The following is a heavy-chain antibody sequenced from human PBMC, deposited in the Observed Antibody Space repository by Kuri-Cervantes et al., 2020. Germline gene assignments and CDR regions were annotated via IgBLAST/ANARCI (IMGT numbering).Heavy chain of an antibody. CDR3: ASRRGGGSGLDY. J-gene: IGHJ4*02. V-gene: IGHV3-23*01. D-gene: IGHD2-15*01. CDR1: GFTVSSNY. CDR2: ISGSGGST. Sequence: GGSLRLSCAASGFTVSSNYMSWVRQAPGKGLEWVSAISGSGGSTYYADSVKGRFTISRDNSKNTLYLQMNSLRAEDTAVYYCASRRGGGSGLDYWGQGTLVTVSS.